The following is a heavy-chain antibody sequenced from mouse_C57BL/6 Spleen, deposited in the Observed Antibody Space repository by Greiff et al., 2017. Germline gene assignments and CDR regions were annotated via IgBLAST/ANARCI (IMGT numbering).Heavy chain of an antibody. CDR1: GFTFSSYA. J-gene: IGHJ2*01. V-gene: IGHV5-4*01. CDR3: AREDDYFDY. CDR2: ISDGASYT. Sequence: DVQLVESGGGLVKPGGSLKLSCAASGFTFSSYAMSWVRQTPEKRLEWVATISDGASYTYYPDNVKGRFTISRDNAKNKLYLQLSHLKSEDTAMYYCAREDDYFDYWGQGTTLTVSA.